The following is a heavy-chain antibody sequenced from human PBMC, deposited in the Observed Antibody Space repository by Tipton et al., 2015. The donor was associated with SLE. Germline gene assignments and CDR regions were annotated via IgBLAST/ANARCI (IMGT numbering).Heavy chain of an antibody. D-gene: IGHD2-8*02. CDR1: GFTFSSYA. CDR3: AGELYWWCMDY. V-gene: IGHV3-30*04. J-gene: IGHJ4*02. CDR2: ISYDGSNK. Sequence: SLRLSCAASGFTFSSYAMHWVRQAPGKGLERVAVISYDGSNKYYADSVKGRFTISRDNSKNTLYLQMNSLRAEDTAVYYCAGELYWWCMDYWGQGTLVTVSS.